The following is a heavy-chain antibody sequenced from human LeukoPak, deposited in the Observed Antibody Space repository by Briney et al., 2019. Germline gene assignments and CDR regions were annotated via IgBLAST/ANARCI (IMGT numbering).Heavy chain of an antibody. CDR1: GFTFSSYW. J-gene: IGHJ4*02. D-gene: IGHD3-22*01. CDR3: ATLPVLSYYDSSGYPFDY. CDR2: IKQDGSEK. V-gene: IGHV3-7*01. Sequence: GGSLRLSCAASGFTFSSYWMGWVRQAPGKGLEWVANIKQDGSEKYYVDSVKGRFTISRDNAKNSLYLQMNSLRAEDTAVYYCATLPVLSYYDSSGYPFDYWGQGTLVTVSS.